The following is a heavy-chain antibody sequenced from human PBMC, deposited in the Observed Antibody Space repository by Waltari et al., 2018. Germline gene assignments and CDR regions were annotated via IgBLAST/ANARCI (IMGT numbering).Heavy chain of an antibody. CDR2: IHPSDSET. J-gene: IGHJ4*02. V-gene: IGHV5-51*01. CDR3: ARGTPYDY. D-gene: IGHD1-1*01. CDR1: GYNFTSYW. Sequence: EVQLVQSGAEVKKPGESLKISCKASGYNFTSYWIGWVRQMPGKGLEWVGIIHPSDSETRYSPSFRGQVTISVDKSITTAYLQLSSLEPPDTAMYYCARGTPYDYWGQGTLVTVSS.